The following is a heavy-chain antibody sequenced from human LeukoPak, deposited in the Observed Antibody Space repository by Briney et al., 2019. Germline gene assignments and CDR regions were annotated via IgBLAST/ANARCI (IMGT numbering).Heavy chain of an antibody. CDR2: IDKEKNSYATAS. CDR1: GFTFSGSA. V-gene: IGHV3-73*01. CDR3: TRDSGAYNWLDP. Sequence: GGSLKLSCAASGFTFSGSAIHWVRQSFGKGLEWIGHIDKEKNSYATASAYAVSVEGRFTVSRDDSKDMAFLQMSGLKTEDTALYFCTRDSGAYNWLDPWGQGTLVTVSS. D-gene: IGHD1-26*01. J-gene: IGHJ5*02.